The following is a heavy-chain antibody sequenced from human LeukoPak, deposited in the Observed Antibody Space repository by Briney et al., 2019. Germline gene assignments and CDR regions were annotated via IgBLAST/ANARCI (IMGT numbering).Heavy chain of an antibody. J-gene: IGHJ4*02. CDR1: GFTFSSYG. CDR3: AKDFSYGSGSYYTIDY. Sequence: GGSLRLSCAASGFTFSSYGIHWVRQAPGKGLELVAVISFDGSNKYYADSVKGRFTISRDNSKNTLYLQMNSLRAEDTAVYYCAKDFSYGSGSYYTIDYWGQGTLVTVSS. CDR2: ISFDGSNK. D-gene: IGHD3-10*01. V-gene: IGHV3-30*18.